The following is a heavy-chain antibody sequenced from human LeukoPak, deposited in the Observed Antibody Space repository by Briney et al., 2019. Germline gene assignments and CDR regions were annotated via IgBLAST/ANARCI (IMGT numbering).Heavy chain of an antibody. CDR2: ISAYNGNT. J-gene: IGHJ3*02. CDR1: GYTFTSYG. V-gene: IGHV1-18*01. Sequence: ASVKVSCKASGYTFTSYGISWVRQAPGQGLEWMGWISAYNGNTNYAQKFQGRVTITADESTSTAYMELSSLRSEDTAVYYCARSTIFGVVPDPGAFDIWGQGTMVTVSS. CDR3: ARSTIFGVVPDPGAFDI. D-gene: IGHD3-3*01.